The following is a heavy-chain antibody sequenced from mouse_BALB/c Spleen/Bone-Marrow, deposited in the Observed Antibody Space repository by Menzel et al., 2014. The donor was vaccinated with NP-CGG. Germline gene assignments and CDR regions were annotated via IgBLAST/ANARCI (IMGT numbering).Heavy chain of an antibody. Sequence: VQLQQSGAELARPGASVKLSCKASGYTFTSYWMQWVKQRPGQGLEWIGAIYPGDGDTRYTQKFKGKATLTADKSSSTAYMQLSLASEDSAVCYCARSSPYAMDYWGQGTSVTVSS. D-gene: IGHD1-1*01. CDR1: GYTFTSYW. V-gene: IGHV1-87*01. J-gene: IGHJ4*01. CDR3: ARSSPYAMDY. CDR2: IYPGDGDT.